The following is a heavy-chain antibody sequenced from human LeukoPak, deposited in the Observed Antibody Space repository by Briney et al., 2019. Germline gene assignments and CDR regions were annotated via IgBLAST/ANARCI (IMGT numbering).Heavy chain of an antibody. D-gene: IGHD5-12*01. CDR2: IISIFGTA. CDR1: GGTFSSYA. V-gene: IGHV1-69*13. J-gene: IGHJ4*02. Sequence: ASVKVSCKASGGTFSSYAISWVRQAPGQGLEWMGGIISIFGTANYAQKFQGRVTITADESTSTAYIELSSLRSEDTAVYYCARGPLGYSGYRDFDYWGQGTLVTVSS. CDR3: ARGPLGYSGYRDFDY.